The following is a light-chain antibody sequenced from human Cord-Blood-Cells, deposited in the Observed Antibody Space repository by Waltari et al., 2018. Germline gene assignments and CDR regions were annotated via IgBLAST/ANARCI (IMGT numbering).Light chain of an antibody. CDR2: DVS. J-gene: IGLJ2*01. V-gene: IGLV2-11*01. Sequence: QSALTQPRSMSGSPGQSVTISCTGTSSDVGGYNYGSWYQQHPGKAPKLMIYDVSKRPSGVPDRFSGSKSGNTASLTISGLQAEDEADYYCCSYAGSYTLVFGGGTKLTVL. CDR3: CSYAGSYTLV. CDR1: SSDVGGYNY.